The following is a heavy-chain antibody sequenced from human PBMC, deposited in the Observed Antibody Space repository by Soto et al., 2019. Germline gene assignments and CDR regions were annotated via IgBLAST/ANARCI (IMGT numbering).Heavy chain of an antibody. CDR1: GYTFTSYG. Sequence: ASVKVSCKASGYTFTSYGISWVRQAPGQGLEWMGWISAYNGNTNYAQKLQGRVTMTTDTSTSTAYMELRSLRSDDTAVYYCARDGYNFRCSYSATDRMVVWGQGATVTFSS. D-gene: IGHD3-3*01. V-gene: IGHV1-18*01. J-gene: IGHJ6*02. CDR3: ARDGYNFRCSYSATDRMVV. CDR2: ISAYNGNT.